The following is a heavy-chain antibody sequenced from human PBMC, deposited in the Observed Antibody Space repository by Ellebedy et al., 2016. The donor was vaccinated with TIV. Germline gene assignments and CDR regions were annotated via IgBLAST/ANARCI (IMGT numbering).Heavy chain of an antibody. J-gene: IGHJ5*02. CDR1: GASISSGGYY. CDR2: ICYSGST. Sequence: MPSETLSLTCTVSGASISSGGYYWSWIRQLPGKGLEWIGYICYSGSTYYNPSLRTRVTMSVDTSKNQFSLRLSSVTAADTAVYYCARDGWAAAGTRWFDPWGQGTLVTVSS. D-gene: IGHD6-13*01. V-gene: IGHV4-31*03. CDR3: ARDGWAAAGTRWFDP.